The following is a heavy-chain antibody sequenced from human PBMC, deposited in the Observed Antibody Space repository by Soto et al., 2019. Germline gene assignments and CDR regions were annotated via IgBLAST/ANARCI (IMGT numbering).Heavy chain of an antibody. Sequence: GSLRLSCTASGFTFGDYAMSWVRQAPGKGLEWGGFIRSKAYAGTTEYAASVKGRFTISRDDSKSIAYLKMNSLKTEDTAVYYCTSAMVRGVIIPYYYYGMDVWGQGTTVTVSS. D-gene: IGHD3-10*01. CDR2: IRSKAYAGTT. CDR3: TSAMVRGVIIPYYYYGMDV. J-gene: IGHJ6*02. CDR1: GFTFGDYA. V-gene: IGHV3-49*04.